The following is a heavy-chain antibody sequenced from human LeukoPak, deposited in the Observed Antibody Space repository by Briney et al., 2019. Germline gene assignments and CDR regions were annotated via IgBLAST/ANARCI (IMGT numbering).Heavy chain of an antibody. CDR3: ARDSPLTTVTTFPYWYFDL. CDR1: GDSVSSNSAA. CDR2: TYYRSKWYN. Sequence: SQTLSLTCAISGDSVSSNSAAWNWIRQSPSRGLEWLGRTYYRSKWYNDYAVSVKSRITINPDTSKNQFSLQLNSVTPEDTAVYYCARDSPLTTVTTFPYWYFDLWGRGTLVTVSS. V-gene: IGHV6-1*01. J-gene: IGHJ2*01. D-gene: IGHD4-17*01.